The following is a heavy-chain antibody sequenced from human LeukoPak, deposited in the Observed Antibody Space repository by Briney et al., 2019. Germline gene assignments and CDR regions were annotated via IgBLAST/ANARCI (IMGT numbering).Heavy chain of an antibody. V-gene: IGHV4-59*01. CDR2: IYHTGGT. J-gene: IGHJ3*01. D-gene: IGHD3-9*01. Sequence: SETLSLTRTVSVGSFNDYFWSWIRQPPGKGLEWIGYIYHTGGTHYNPPLKSRVTMSLDTSKNQFSLQLSAVTALDTAVYFCAREDSGFQSWGQGTMVTVSS. CDR1: VGSFNDYF. CDR3: AREDSGFQS.